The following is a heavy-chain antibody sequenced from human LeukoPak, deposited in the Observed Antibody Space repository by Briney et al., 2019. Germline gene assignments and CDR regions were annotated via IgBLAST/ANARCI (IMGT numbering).Heavy chain of an antibody. J-gene: IGHJ4*02. V-gene: IGHV3-48*03. CDR3: ARSAVSGSDSYFDS. Sequence: GGSLRLSCETSGFGFQIYQMNWVRQAPGKGLEWVSSIDWDSGTLYYTDSVRGRFATSRDNAVKSLYLQMNSLRPEDPAFYYCARSAVSGSDSYFDSWGRGTLVTVSS. CDR2: IDWDSGTL. CDR1: GFGFQIYQ. D-gene: IGHD5-12*01.